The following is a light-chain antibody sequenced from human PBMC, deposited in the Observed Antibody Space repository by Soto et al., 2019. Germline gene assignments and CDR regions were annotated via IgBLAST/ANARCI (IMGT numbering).Light chain of an antibody. CDR2: DAS. Sequence: IQMTQSPSSRSPSAADRVTITCRASQSIGTWLAWYQQKPGRAPKLLIYDASTLESGVPSRFSGSGSETEFTLTISSLQPDDFATYFCHSRAFGQGTQLEIK. V-gene: IGKV1-5*01. J-gene: IGKJ5*01. CDR3: HSRA. CDR1: QSIGTW.